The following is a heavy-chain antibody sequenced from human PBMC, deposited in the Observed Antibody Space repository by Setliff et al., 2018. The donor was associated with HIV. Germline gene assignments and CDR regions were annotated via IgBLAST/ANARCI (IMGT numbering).Heavy chain of an antibody. J-gene: IGHJ4*02. CDR1: RGTFNNYA. CDR3: ATVFYYNSESYSLDY. CDR2: IIPLFGTT. Sequence: GASVKVSCKASRGTFNNYAISWVRQAPGQGLEWVGGIIPLFGTTNYAQKFQGRVTITADESTNTAHMELNSLRSIDTAMYYCATVFYYNSESYSLDYWGQGMLVTVSS. V-gene: IGHV1-69*13. D-gene: IGHD3-10*01.